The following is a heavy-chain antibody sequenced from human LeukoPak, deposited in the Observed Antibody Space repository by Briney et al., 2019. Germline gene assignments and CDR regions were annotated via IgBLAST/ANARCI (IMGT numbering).Heavy chain of an antibody. CDR1: GYSFTSYW. J-gene: IGHJ6*03. CDR2: IYPGDSDT. CDR3: ARHEYYYDSSGYPPYYYYYMDV. D-gene: IGHD3-22*01. V-gene: IGHV5-51*01. Sequence: GESLKISCKGSGYSFTSYWIGWVRQMPGKGLEWMGIIYPGDSDTRYSPSFQGQVTISADKSISTAYLQWSSLKASDTAMYYCARHEYYYDSSGYPPYYYYYMDVWGKGTTVTVSS.